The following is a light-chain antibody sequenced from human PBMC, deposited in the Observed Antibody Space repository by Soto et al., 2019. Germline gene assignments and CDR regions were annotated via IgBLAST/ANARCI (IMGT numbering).Light chain of an antibody. Sequence: QSALTQPPPRPGFPGHQAPFSCPGTGGTVVGYNSVSWYQQHQGKAPKVIIYGVTKRPSGVPDRFSGSKSGNTASLTVSGLQAEDDADYYCSSYAGSNNVLFGGGTKLTVL. CDR2: GVT. V-gene: IGLV2-8*01. J-gene: IGLJ3*02. CDR1: GGTVVGYNS. CDR3: SSYAGSNNVL.